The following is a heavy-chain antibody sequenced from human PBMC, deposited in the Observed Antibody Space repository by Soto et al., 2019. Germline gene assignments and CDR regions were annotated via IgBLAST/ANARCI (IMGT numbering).Heavy chain of an antibody. CDR2: VYYSGTT. D-gene: IGHD4-17*01. Sequence: SETLSLTCTVSGGSVSSGIYYWSWIRQPPGKGLEWIGYVYYSGTTNYNPSLKSRVTISVDLSKNRFSLRLSSVTTADTALYYCARTTAVPNTLRSRYFFDYWGQGTLVTVSS. CDR3: ARTTAVPNTLRSRYFFDY. CDR1: GGSVSSGIYY. J-gene: IGHJ4*02. V-gene: IGHV4-61*01.